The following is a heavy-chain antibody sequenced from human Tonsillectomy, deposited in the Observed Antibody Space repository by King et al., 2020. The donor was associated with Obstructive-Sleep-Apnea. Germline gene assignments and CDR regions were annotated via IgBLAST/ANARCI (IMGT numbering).Heavy chain of an antibody. CDR1: GFTFSRYW. CDR2: INSDGSDT. J-gene: IGHJ4*02. CDR3: ARDWDFDY. V-gene: IGHV3-74*01. Sequence: VQLVESGGGLVQPGGSLRLSCAASGFTFSRYWMHWVRHAPGKGLVWVSRINSDGSDTSDAGSVKGRFTISRDNAKNTVYLQMNSLRAEDTAVYYCARDWDFDYWGQGTLVTVSS. D-gene: IGHD7-27*01.